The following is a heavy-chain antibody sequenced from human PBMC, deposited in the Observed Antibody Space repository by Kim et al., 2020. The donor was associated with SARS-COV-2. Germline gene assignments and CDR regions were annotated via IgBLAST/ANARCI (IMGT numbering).Heavy chain of an antibody. V-gene: IGHV4-39*07. CDR2: IYYSGST. J-gene: IGHJ3*02. CDR1: GGSISSSSYY. CDR3: ARPYSSGWNDGFDI. Sequence: SETLSLTCTVSGGSISSSSYYWGWIRQPPGKGLEWIGSIYYSGSTYYNPSLKSRVTISVDTSKNQFSLKLSSVTAADTAVYYCARPYSSGWNDGFDIWGQGTMVTVSS. D-gene: IGHD6-19*01.